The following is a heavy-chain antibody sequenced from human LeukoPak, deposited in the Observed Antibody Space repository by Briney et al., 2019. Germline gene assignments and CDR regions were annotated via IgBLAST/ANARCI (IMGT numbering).Heavy chain of an antibody. CDR3: ARNPFGGFSFDH. CDR2: ISYDGGNT. CDR1: GFTFSSYS. Sequence: GGSLRLSCAASGFTFSSYSMNWVRQAPGKGLEWVAFISYDGGNTNCADSVKGRFTTSRDNTKNTLSLQMNSLRPEDTAVYYCARNPFGGFSFDHWGQGTLVTVSS. J-gene: IGHJ4*02. V-gene: IGHV3-30*03. D-gene: IGHD2-15*01.